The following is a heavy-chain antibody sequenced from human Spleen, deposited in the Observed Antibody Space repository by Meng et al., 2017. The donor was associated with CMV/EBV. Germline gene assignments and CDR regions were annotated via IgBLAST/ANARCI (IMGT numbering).Heavy chain of an antibody. D-gene: IGHD7-27*01. V-gene: IGHV1-8*01. Sequence: QVQLVQSGAEVKKPGASVKVSCKSSGYTFTSFNINWVRQATGQGLEGMGWMNPNSGYTGYPQKFQGRVTMTRDTSISTAYMELSSLRSEDTAVYYCARGVWGGGIDYWGQGTLVTVSS. CDR1: GYTFTSFN. CDR3: ARGVWGGGIDY. CDR2: MNPNSGYT. J-gene: IGHJ4*02.